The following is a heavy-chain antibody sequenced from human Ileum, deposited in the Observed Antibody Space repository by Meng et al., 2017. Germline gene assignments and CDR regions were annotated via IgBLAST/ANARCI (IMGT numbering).Heavy chain of an antibody. J-gene: IGHJ4*02. V-gene: IGHV4-34*02. Sequence: QVQLQQWGAGLLKPSETLSLTCAANGGSFSGYYWSWIRQPPGKGLEWIGEISHSGSTHYNPSLKSRLTISVDTSNNQFSLKLNSVTAADTAVYDCARGGVAARLGTWGQGALVTVSS. CDR2: ISHSGST. D-gene: IGHD6-6*01. CDR1: GGSFSGYY. CDR3: ARGGVAARLGT.